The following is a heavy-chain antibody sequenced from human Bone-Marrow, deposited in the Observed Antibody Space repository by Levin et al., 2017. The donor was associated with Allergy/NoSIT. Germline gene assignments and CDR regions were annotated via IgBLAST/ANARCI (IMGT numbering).Heavy chain of an antibody. D-gene: IGHD3-9*01. V-gene: IGHV3-23*01. CDR3: AKVQRMGNPTIGGFCDY. Sequence: GGSLRLSCAASGFIFGSFGMNWVRQAPGKGLEWVSGISGSGATTHYADSVKGRFTISRDNSKNTVYLQMNSLRVEDTAMYYCAKVQRMGNPTIGGFCDYWGQGTLVTGSS. CDR1: GFIFGSFG. J-gene: IGHJ4*02. CDR2: ISGSGATT.